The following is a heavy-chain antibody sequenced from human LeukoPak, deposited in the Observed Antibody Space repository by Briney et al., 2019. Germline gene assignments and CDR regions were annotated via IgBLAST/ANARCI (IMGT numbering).Heavy chain of an antibody. CDR1: GYTFTSYY. D-gene: IGHD2-15*01. Sequence: SVKVSCKASGYTFTSYYMHWVRQAPGQGLEWMGIINPCGGSTGYAQKFQGRVTMTRDTSTSTVYMELSSLRSEDTAVYYCARDRRPCSGGSCYEVYYYYGMDVWGQGTTVTVSS. CDR2: INPCGGST. J-gene: IGHJ6*02. V-gene: IGHV1-46*01. CDR3: ARDRRPCSGGSCYEVYYYYGMDV.